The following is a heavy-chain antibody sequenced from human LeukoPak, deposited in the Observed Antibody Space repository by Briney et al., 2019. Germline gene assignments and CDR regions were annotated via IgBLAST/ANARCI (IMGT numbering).Heavy chain of an antibody. CDR1: GGSFSGFY. D-gene: IGHD5-12*01. CDR3: AREGRGYSGYARY. Sequence: SETLSLTCAVYGGSFSGFYWSWIGQPPGKGLEWIGEINHSGSTNYNPSLKSRVTISVDTSKNQFSLKLSSVTAADTAVYYCAREGRGYSGYARYWGQGTLVTVSS. CDR2: INHSGST. J-gene: IGHJ4*02. V-gene: IGHV4-34*01.